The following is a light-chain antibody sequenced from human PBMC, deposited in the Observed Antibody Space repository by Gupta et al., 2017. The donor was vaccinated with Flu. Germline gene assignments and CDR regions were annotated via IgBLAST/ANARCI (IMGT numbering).Light chain of an antibody. CDR3: QQYDTYSGT. CDR1: QSIRNW. J-gene: IGKJ2*01. V-gene: IGKV1-5*03. CDR2: MAS. Sequence: PSTLSASVGDRVTITCRASQSIRNWLAWYQQKPGKAPNLLIYMASSLESGVPSRFRGSGSGTEFTLTISSRQPDDFATYYCQQYDTYSGTLGQGTKLEIK.